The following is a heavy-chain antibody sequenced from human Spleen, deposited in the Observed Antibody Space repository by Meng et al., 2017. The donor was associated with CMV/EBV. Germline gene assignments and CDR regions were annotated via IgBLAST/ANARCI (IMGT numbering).Heavy chain of an antibody. CDR2: INHSGST. J-gene: IGHJ4*02. D-gene: IGHD6-13*01. CDR1: GGSFSGYY. CDR3: ARGLAGGGDY. V-gene: IGHV4-34*01. Sequence: GSLRLSCAVYGGSFSGYYWSWIRQPPGKGLEWIGEINHSGSTNYNPSPKSRVTISVDTSKNQFSLKLSSVTAADTAVYYCARGLAGGGDYWGQGTLVTVSS.